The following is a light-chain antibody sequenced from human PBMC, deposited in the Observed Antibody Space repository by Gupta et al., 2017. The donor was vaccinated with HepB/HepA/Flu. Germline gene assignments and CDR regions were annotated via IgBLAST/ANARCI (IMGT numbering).Light chain of an antibody. CDR2: GNS. Sequence: QSVLTQPPSVSGAPGQRVTISCTGSSSNIGAGYDVHWYQQLPGTAPKLLIFGNSNRPSGVPDRFSGSKSGTSASLAITGLQAEDEAEYYCQSYDSRLRGAVFGGGTKLTVL. CDR1: SSNIGAGYD. V-gene: IGLV1-40*01. CDR3: QSYDSRLRGAV. J-gene: IGLJ2*01.